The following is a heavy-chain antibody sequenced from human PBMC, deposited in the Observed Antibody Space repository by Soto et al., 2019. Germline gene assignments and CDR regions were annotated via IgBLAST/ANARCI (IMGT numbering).Heavy chain of an antibody. CDR3: ARVHITGPVHS. CDR2: IFHSGTT. J-gene: IGHJ4*02. CDR1: GGSVSSGSYY. Sequence: PSETLSLTCTVSGGSVSSGSYYWSWIRQPPGKGLEWIGNIFHSGTTNYNASLRSRVSMSVDTPTNQFSLKLMSVTAADTAVYYGARVHITGPVHSWGQGNLVTVSS. V-gene: IGHV4-61*01. D-gene: IGHD1-20*01.